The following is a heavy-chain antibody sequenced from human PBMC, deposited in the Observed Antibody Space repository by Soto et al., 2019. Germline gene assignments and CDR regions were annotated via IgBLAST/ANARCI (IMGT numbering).Heavy chain of an antibody. CDR2: INPFDGSR. V-gene: IGHV1-46*03. D-gene: IGHD3-10*01. CDR3: SRVDPGETSPFDH. J-gene: IGHJ4*02. Sequence: ASVKVSCKASGYISTSYYLHWVRQAPGQGLEWMGWINPFDGSRMFAQSFQGRVTFTRDTSTSTVYMELSGLRSDDTAVYYCSRVDPGETSPFDHWGQGTLVTVSS. CDR1: GYISTSYY.